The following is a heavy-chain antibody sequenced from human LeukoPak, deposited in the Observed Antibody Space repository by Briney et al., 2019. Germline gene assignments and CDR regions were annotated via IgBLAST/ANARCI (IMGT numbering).Heavy chain of an antibody. CDR3: ARTPRGLPSFNWFDP. Sequence: ASVKVSCKASGYTFTSYGINWVRQAPGQGLEWMGWISPYNGNTNSAQKLQGRVTMTTDTSTTTAYMELRSLRSDDTAVYYCARTPRGLPSFNWFDPWGQGTLVTVSS. J-gene: IGHJ5*02. CDR1: GYTFTSYG. V-gene: IGHV1-18*01. CDR2: ISPYNGNT. D-gene: IGHD3-10*01.